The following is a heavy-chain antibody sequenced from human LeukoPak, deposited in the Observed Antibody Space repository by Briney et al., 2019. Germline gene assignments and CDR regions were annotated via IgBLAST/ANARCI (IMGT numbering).Heavy chain of an antibody. Sequence: GGSLRLSCAASGFTVSSNYMSWVRQAPGKGLEWVSVIYSGGSTYYADSVKGRFTISRDNSKNTLYLQMNSLRAEDTAVYYCARGSLEASSYDILTGYYRYDAFDIWGQGTMVTVSS. CDR1: GFTVSSNY. CDR3: ARGSLEASSYDILTGYYRYDAFDI. D-gene: IGHD3-9*01. CDR2: IYSGGST. J-gene: IGHJ3*02. V-gene: IGHV3-66*01.